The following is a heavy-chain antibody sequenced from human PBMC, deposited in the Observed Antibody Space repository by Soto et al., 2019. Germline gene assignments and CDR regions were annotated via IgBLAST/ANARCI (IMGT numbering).Heavy chain of an antibody. CDR2: IIPFHGVT. V-gene: IGHV1-69*08. D-gene: IGHD3-10*01. Sequence: QVQLVQSGAEVKKPGSSVKVSCKASGGTFSPYTINWVRQAPGQGLEWMGRIIPFHGVTNYAQKFQARVTIAADKSTSTGYMELSGLRFVDTAMYSCTRDWEITVSTWSFGGFWGRGTLVTVSS. CDR1: GGTFSPYT. CDR3: TRDWEITVSTWSFGGF. J-gene: IGHJ4*02.